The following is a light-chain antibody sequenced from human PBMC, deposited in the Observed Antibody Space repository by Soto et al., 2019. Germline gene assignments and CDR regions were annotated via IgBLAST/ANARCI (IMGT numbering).Light chain of an antibody. CDR1: QSVSSSY. J-gene: IGKJ1*01. CDR2: AAS. Sequence: EIVLTQSPGTLSLSPGERATLPCRASQSVSSSYLAWYQQKPGQAPRLLIYAASSRATGIPDRFSGSGSGTDFTLTISRLEPEDFAVYYCHQYGSSPRTFGQGTKVDIK. V-gene: IGKV3-20*01. CDR3: HQYGSSPRT.